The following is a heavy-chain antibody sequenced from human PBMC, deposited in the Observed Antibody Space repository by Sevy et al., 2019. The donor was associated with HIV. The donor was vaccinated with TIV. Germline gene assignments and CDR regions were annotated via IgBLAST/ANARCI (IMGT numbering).Heavy chain of an antibody. D-gene: IGHD5-12*01. Sequence: GGSLRLSCTASGFTFSSAWMSWVRQAPGKGLEWVGRIKSEFDGGAIDYAAPVKGRFTISREESKNTVYLQMNSLKTEDTGVYSCITDPAYRGYDEEVINYYFYGMDVWGQGTTVTVSS. CDR3: ITDPAYRGYDEEVINYYFYGMDV. CDR2: IKSEFDGGAI. V-gene: IGHV3-15*01. J-gene: IGHJ6*02. CDR1: GFTFSSAW.